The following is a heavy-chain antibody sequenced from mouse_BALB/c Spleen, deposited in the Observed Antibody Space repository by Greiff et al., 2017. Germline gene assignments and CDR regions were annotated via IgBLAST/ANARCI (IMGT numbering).Heavy chain of an antibody. D-gene: IGHD2-1*01. Sequence: QVQLKQPGAELVKPGASVKLSCKASGYTFTSYWMHWVKQRPGQGLEWIGEINPSNGRTNYNEKFKSKATLTVDKSSSTAYMQLSSLTSEDSAVYYCARRGNHYAMDYWGQGTSVTVSS. J-gene: IGHJ4*01. CDR1: GYTFTSYW. CDR2: INPSNGRT. CDR3: ARRGNHYAMDY. V-gene: IGHV1S81*02.